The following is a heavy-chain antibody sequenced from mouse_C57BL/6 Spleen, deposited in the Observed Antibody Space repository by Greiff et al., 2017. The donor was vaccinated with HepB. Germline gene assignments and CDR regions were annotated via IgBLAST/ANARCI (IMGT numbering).Heavy chain of an antibody. CDR3: AREKGGLRLYYFDY. CDR1: GFTFSSYA. J-gene: IGHJ2*01. CDR2: ISDGGSYT. D-gene: IGHD1-1*01. V-gene: IGHV5-4*01. Sequence: EVKLVESGGGLVKPGGSLKLSCAASGFTFSSYAMSWVRQTPEKRLEWVATISDGGSYTYYPDNVKGRFTISRDNAKNNLYLQMSHLKSEDTAMYYCAREKGGLRLYYFDYWGQGTTLTVSS.